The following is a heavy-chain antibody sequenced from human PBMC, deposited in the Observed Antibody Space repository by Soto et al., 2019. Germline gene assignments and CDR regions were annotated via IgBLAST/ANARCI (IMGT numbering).Heavy chain of an antibody. CDR3: AANSGQYWKHFDS. Sequence: PGGSLRLSGAASGFTFNTYCVHWVRQAPCKGLEWVALISSDATSKFYGDSVKGRFTISRDNPKNTLYLQMNSLRAEDTAVYYCAANSGQYWKHFDSCGLRTLVAVSS. D-gene: IGHD1-1*01. CDR2: ISSDATSK. V-gene: IGHV3-30*03. J-gene: IGHJ4*02. CDR1: GFTFNTYC.